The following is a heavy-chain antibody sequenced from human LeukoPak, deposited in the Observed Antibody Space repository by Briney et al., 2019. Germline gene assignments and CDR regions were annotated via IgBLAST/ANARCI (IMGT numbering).Heavy chain of an antibody. J-gene: IGHJ4*02. V-gene: IGHV4-39*01. Sequence: PSESLSLTCTVSGGSISSTSYYWGWLRQPPGKGLEWIGSIYYSGTTYYNPSLKRRVNTCVGTSKNQYPLKLSSVTAADTAVYYCASRRRWPSYFDYWGQGTPVTVSS. CDR3: ASRRRWPSYFDY. D-gene: IGHD2-15*01. CDR1: GGSISSTSYY. CDR2: IYYSGTT.